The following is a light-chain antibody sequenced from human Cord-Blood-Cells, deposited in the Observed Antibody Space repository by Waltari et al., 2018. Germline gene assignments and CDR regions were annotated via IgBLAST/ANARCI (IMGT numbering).Light chain of an antibody. Sequence: QSVLTQPPSASGTPGQRVTISCSGSSPNIGSNTVNWYQQLPGTAPKLLIYSNNQRPSGVPARCSGSKSGTSASLAISGLQSEDEADYYCAAWDDSLNGLVFGGGTKLTVL. V-gene: IGLV1-44*01. CDR3: AAWDDSLNGLV. CDR1: SPNIGSNT. J-gene: IGLJ2*01. CDR2: SNN.